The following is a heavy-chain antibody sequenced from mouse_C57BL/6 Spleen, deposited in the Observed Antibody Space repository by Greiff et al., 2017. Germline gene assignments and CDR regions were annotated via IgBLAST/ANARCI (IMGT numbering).Heavy chain of an antibody. CDR3: ARPWLDYAMDY. Sequence: EVKLMESGGGLVKPGGSLKLSCAASGFTFSDYGMHWVRQAPEKGLEWVAYISRGSSTIYYADTVKGRFPISRDNAKNILFLKMTSLRSEDTAMYYCARPWLDYAMDYWGQGTSLTVSS. CDR1: GFTFSDYG. CDR2: ISRGSSTI. D-gene: IGHD2-2*01. V-gene: IGHV5-17*01. J-gene: IGHJ4*01.